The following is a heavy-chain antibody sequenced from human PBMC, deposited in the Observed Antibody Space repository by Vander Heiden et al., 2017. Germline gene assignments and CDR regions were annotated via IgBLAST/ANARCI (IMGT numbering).Heavy chain of an antibody. CDR3: TTDRDDYGDYVLDY. V-gene: IGHV3-74*01. J-gene: IGHJ4*02. D-gene: IGHD4-17*01. Sequence: EVQRVESGGGLGQPGGHLRFRWEGPGFTFSSKWMHWVRQGPGKGLMWVARIKTDGSETTYADSVKGQFTISRDNTKNTLFLQMNNLRADDTALYYCTTDRDDYGDYVLDYWGQGTLVTVSS. CDR2: IKTDGSET. CDR1: GFTFSSKW.